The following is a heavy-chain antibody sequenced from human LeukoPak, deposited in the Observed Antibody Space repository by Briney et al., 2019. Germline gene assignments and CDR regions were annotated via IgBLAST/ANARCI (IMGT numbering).Heavy chain of an antibody. CDR3: SRQPPGTGTVDH. V-gene: IGHV3-73*01. Sequence: GGSLRLSCAASGFTFDDSPIHWLRQASGKGLEWVGRVRDKANGYATGYAASVKGRFTISRDDSKNTAYLQMNSLIIEDTAVYYYSRQPPGTGTVDHWGQGALVTVSS. D-gene: IGHD3/OR15-3a*01. J-gene: IGHJ4*02. CDR1: GFTFDDSP. CDR2: VRDKANGYAT.